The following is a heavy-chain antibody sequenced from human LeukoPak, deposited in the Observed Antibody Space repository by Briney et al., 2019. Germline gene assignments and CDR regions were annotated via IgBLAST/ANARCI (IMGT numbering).Heavy chain of an antibody. Sequence: ASVKVSCKASDYTFTNYFISWVRQAPGQGLEWMGWISGYNGNTNHTQNLQGRVTMTTDTSTSTAYMELRSLGSEDTAVYYCARGREYSTTGPHDAFDIWGQGTMVTVSS. CDR3: ARGREYSTTGPHDAFDI. CDR1: DYTFTNYF. V-gene: IGHV1-18*01. CDR2: ISGYNGNT. J-gene: IGHJ3*02. D-gene: IGHD6-6*01.